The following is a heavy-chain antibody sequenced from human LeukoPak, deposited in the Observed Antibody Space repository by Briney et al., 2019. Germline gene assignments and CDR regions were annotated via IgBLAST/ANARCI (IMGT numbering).Heavy chain of an antibody. CDR2: IYTSGST. J-gene: IGHJ3*02. CDR1: GGSISSYY. D-gene: IGHD2-8*01. CDR3: ASPDCTNGVCYRLDAFGI. V-gene: IGHV4-4*07. Sequence: SETLSLTCTVSGGSISSYYWSWIRQPAGKGLEWIGRIYTSGSTYYNPSLKSRVAISVDTSKNQFSLKLSSVTAADTAVYYCASPDCTNGVCYRLDAFGIWGQGTMVTVSS.